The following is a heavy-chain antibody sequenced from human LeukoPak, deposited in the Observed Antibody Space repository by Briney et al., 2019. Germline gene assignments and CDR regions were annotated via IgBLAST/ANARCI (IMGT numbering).Heavy chain of an antibody. CDR2: IYYSGST. D-gene: IGHD6-13*01. J-gene: IGHJ3*02. CDR3: ARESVGQQLASDAFDI. V-gene: IGHV4-30-4*01. Sequence: SETLSLTCTVSGGSISSGDYYWRWIRQPPGKGLEWIGYIYYSGSTYYNPSLKSRVTISVDTSKNQFSLKLSSVTAADTAVYYCARESVGQQLASDAFDIWGQGTMVTVSS. CDR1: GGSISSGDYY.